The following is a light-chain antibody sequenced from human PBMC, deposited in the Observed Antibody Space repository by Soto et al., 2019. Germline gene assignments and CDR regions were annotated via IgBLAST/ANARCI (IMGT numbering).Light chain of an antibody. CDR1: QTIGSW. V-gene: IGKV1-5*01. Sequence: DIQMTQSPSTLSASVGDRVTITCRASQTIGSWLAWYQQKPGTAPKLLIYDASTLESGVPSRFSGSRSGTEFNLTISSLQPDDFATYYCQQYDNYPLTFGGGTKVEIK. CDR3: QQYDNYPLT. CDR2: DAS. J-gene: IGKJ4*01.